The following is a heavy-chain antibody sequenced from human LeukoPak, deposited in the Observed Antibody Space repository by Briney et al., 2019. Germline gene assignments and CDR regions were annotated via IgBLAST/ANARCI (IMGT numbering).Heavy chain of an antibody. D-gene: IGHD2-15*01. V-gene: IGHV3-21*01. Sequence: GGSLSLSCAASGFTFSTYTMNWVRQAPGKGLEGGSSISSRSSDIYYADPGKGRFNISRDNAKNSLYLQMNSLRAEDTAVYHCASDRLLKDRDYYYYYYMDVWGKGTTVTVSS. CDR2: ISSRSSDI. J-gene: IGHJ6*03. CDR3: ASDRLLKDRDYYYYYYMDV. CDR1: GFTFSTYT.